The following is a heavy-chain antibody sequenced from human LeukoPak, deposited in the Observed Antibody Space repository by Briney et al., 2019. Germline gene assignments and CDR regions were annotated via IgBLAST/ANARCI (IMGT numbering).Heavy chain of an antibody. CDR2: ISSSSSTI. Sequence: GGSLRLSCAASGFTFSSYSMNWVRQAPGKGLEWVSYISSSSSTIYYADSVKGRFTISRDNAKNSLYPQMNSLRAEDTAVYYCARDLWYCSGGSCYPPWGQGTLVTVSS. J-gene: IGHJ5*02. D-gene: IGHD2-15*01. CDR1: GFTFSSYS. CDR3: ARDLWYCSGGSCYPP. V-gene: IGHV3-48*01.